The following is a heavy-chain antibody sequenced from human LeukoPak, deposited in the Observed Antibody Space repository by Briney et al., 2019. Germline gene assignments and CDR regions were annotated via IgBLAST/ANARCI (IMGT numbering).Heavy chain of an antibody. CDR2: IGGIGGAT. V-gene: IGHV3-23*01. CDR1: GFTFYKFA. D-gene: IGHD6-19*01. J-gene: IGHJ4*02. Sequence: GGSLRLSCAASGFTFYKFAMSWVRQVPGKGLEWVSAIGGIGGATYYADSVKGRFTMSRDNSKNTLYLQMNSLRAEDTAVYYCARLAWLDRNFDYWGQGTLVTVSS. CDR3: ARLAWLDRNFDY.